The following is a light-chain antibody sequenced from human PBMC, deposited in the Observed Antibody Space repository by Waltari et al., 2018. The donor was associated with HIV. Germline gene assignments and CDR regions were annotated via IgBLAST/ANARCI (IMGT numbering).Light chain of an antibody. CDR2: DTD. J-gene: IGLJ3*02. V-gene: IGLV7-46*02. Sequence: QAVVTQEPSLSVSPGETVTLTCTSFTGFITIGLFPYWFQMREGHDPRKVIYDTDKSHAWTPGRFSGSIVGGKATLTLLGAQPEDEGAYYCLISYNGVRVFGGGTKLTV. CDR1: TGFITIGLF. CDR3: LISYNGVRV.